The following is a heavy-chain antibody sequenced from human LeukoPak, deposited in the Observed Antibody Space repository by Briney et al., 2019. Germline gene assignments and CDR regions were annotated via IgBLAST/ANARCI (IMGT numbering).Heavy chain of an antibody. CDR1: GGSISSGSYY. CDR2: IYTSGST. CDR3: ARETVDYCSSTSCYQASYFDY. D-gene: IGHD2-2*01. V-gene: IGHV4-61*02. J-gene: IGHJ4*02. Sequence: SQTLSLTCTVSGGSISSGSYYWSWIRQPAGKGLEWIGRIYTSGSTNYNPSLKSRVTISVDTSKNQFSLKLSSVTAADTAVYYCARETVDYCSSTSCYQASYFDYWGQGTLVTVSS.